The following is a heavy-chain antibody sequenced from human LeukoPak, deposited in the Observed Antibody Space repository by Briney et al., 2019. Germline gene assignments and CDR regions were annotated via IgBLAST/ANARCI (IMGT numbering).Heavy chain of an antibody. V-gene: IGHV4-30-4*01. CDR3: ARPYYYDSRIDP. CDR1: GGSISSGDYY. CDR2: MYYSGST. J-gene: IGHJ5*02. D-gene: IGHD3-22*01. Sequence: SQTLSLTCTVSGGSISSGDYYWSWIRQPPGKGLEWIAYMYYSGSTYYNPSLKSRVTMSADTSKNQLSLKLSSVTAADTAVYYCARPYYYDSRIDPWGQGILVTVSS.